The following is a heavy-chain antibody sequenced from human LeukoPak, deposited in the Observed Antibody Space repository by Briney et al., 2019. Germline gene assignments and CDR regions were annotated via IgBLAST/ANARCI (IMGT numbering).Heavy chain of an antibody. CDR1: GFTFSSYA. CDR2: ISYDGSNK. J-gene: IGHJ4*02. CDR3: ARDLDGSGSYGY. D-gene: IGHD3-10*01. Sequence: GGSLRLSCAASGFTFSSYAMHWVRQAPGKGLEWVAVISYDGSNKYYADSVKGRFAISRDNSKNTLYLQMNSLRAEDTAVYYCARDLDGSGSYGYWGQGTLVTVSS. V-gene: IGHV3-30*09.